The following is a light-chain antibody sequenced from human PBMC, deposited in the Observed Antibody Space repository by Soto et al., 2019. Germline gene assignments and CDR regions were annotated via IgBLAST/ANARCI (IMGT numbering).Light chain of an antibody. Sequence: DIVMTQTPLSLSVTPGQPASISCKSSQSLLHSDGKTYLYWYLQKAGQPPQLLIYDVSNRFSGVPDRFSGSGSGTDFTLTISRVEADDVGVYYCMQSIQLPPLFGGGTKVEIK. CDR3: MQSIQLPPL. CDR1: QSLLHSDGKTY. CDR2: DVS. V-gene: IGKV2D-29*01. J-gene: IGKJ4*01.